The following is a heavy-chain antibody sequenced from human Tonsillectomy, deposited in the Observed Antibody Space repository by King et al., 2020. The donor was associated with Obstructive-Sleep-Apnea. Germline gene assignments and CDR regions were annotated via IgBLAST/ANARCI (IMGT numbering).Heavy chain of an antibody. CDR3: ARGHYYDSSGYYHRGEWFDP. V-gene: IGHV4-30-4*01. CDR1: GGYITSGDYY. Sequence: VQLQESGPGLVKPSQTLSLTCTGSGGYITSGDYYWSWICQPPGKGLEWIGYVYYSGRTYSNPSLKSRVTISVDTAKTQFSLMLSSVTAADTAVYYCARGHYYDSSGYYHRGEWFDPWGQGTLVTVSS. CDR2: VYYSGRT. J-gene: IGHJ5*02. D-gene: IGHD3-22*01.